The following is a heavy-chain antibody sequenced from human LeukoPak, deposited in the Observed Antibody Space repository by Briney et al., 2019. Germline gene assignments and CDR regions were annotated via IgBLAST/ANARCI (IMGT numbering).Heavy chain of an antibody. V-gene: IGHV1-18*01. D-gene: IGHD6-13*01. CDR1: GYTFTSYG. Sequence: GSVKVSCKASGYTFTSYGISWVRQAPGQGPEWMGWISAYNGNTNYAQKLQGRVTMTTDTSTSTAYMELRSLRSDDTAVYYCASPSYSSSWYPYDAFDIWGQGTMVTVSS. J-gene: IGHJ3*02. CDR3: ASPSYSSSWYPYDAFDI. CDR2: ISAYNGNT.